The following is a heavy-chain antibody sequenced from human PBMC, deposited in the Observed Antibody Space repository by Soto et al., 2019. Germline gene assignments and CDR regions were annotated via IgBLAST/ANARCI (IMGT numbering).Heavy chain of an antibody. CDR3: ARDLGRGWYFDY. V-gene: IGHV4-59*01. J-gene: IGHJ4*02. D-gene: IGHD6-19*01. CDR1: GGSISSYY. CDR2: IYYSGST. Sequence: PSETLSLTCTVSGGSISSYYWSWIRQPPGKGLEWIGYIYYSGSTNYNPSLKSRVTISVDTSKNQFSLKLSSVTAADTAVYYCARDLGRGWYFDYWGQGTLVTVSS.